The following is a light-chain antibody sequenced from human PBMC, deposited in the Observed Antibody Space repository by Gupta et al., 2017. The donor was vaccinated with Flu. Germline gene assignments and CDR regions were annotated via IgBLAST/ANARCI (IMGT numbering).Light chain of an antibody. J-gene: IGKJ4*01. CDR1: QSVSSY. CDR3: QQRSNCPPALT. V-gene: IGKV3-11*01. CDR2: DAS. Sequence: EIVLTQSPATLSLSPGERATLSCRASQSVSSYLAWYQQKPGQAPRLLIYDASNRATGIPARFSGSGSGTDFTLTISSLEPEDVAVYYCQQRSNCPPALTFGGGTKVEIK.